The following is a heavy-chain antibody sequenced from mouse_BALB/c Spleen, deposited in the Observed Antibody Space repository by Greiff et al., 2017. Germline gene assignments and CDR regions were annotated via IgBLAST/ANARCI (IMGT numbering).Heavy chain of an antibody. Sequence: EVQRVESGGGLVQPGGSRKLSCAASGFTFSSFGMHWVRQAPEKGLEWVAYISSGSSTIHYADTVKGRFTISRDNPKNTLFLQMTSLRSEDTAMYYCARWSITTVVEYYAMDYWGQGTSVTVSS. CDR1: GFTFSSFG. D-gene: IGHD1-1*01. V-gene: IGHV5-17*02. CDR3: ARWSITTVVEYYAMDY. CDR2: ISSGSSTI. J-gene: IGHJ4*01.